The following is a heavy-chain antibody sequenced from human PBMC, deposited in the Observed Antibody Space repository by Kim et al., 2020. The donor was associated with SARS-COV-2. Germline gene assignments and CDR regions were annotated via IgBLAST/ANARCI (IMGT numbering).Heavy chain of an antibody. CDR1: GGSFSGYS. D-gene: IGHD3-3*01. V-gene: IGHV4-34*01. CDR3: SRGPVDFGVSPGADS. J-gene: IGHJ4*02. Sequence: SETLSLTCAVYGGSFSGYSWTWICQPPGPGLEWIGEIDHSGNTKYKPSLQSRITISADTSKSQYSLKLSSVTAADTAVYFCSRGPVDFGVSPGADSWGQGILVTVSS. CDR2: IDHSGNT.